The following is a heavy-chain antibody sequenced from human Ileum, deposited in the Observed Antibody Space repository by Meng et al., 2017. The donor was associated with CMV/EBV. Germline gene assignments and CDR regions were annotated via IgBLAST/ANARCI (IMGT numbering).Heavy chain of an antibody. CDR3: ARGVRHIVVVPAATYNWFDP. Sequence: TSYYMHWVGQAPGQGLEWMGIINPSGGSTSYAQKFQGRVTMTRDTSTSTVYMELSSLRSEDTAVYYCARGVRHIVVVPAATYNWFDPWGQGTLVTVSS. V-gene: IGHV1-46*01. CDR1: TSYY. CDR2: INPSGGST. D-gene: IGHD2-2*01. J-gene: IGHJ5*02.